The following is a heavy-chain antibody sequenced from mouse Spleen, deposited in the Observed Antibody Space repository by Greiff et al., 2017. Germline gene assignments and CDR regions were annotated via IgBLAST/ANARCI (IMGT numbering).Heavy chain of an antibody. J-gene: IGHJ4*01. CDR1: GYTFTEYT. Sequence: VQRVESGAELAKPGASVKLSCKASGYTFTEYTIHWVKQRSGQGLEWIGWFYPGSGSIKYNEKFKDKATLTADKSSSTVYMELSRLTSEDSAVYFCARHEAYYRYDGGAMDYWGQGTSVTVSS. CDR2: FYPGSGSI. CDR3: ARHEAYYRYDGGAMDY. V-gene: IGHV1-62-2*01. D-gene: IGHD2-14*01.